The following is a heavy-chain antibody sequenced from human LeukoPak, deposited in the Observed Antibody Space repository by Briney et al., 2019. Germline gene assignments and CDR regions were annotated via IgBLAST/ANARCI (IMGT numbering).Heavy chain of an antibody. Sequence: ASVRVSCKASGYTFIGYYMHWVRQAPGQGLEWMGWINPNNGGTNYVQKFQGKVTMTRDTSISTAYMELSRLRSDDTAVYYCARDLGGVDTPMDWGPGTLVTVSS. J-gene: IGHJ4*02. V-gene: IGHV1-2*02. CDR1: GYTFIGYY. D-gene: IGHD5-18*01. CDR2: INPNNGGT. CDR3: ARDLGGVDTPMD.